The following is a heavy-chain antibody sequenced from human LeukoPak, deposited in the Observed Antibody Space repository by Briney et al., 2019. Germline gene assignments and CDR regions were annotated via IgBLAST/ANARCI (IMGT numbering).Heavy chain of an antibody. D-gene: IGHD7-27*01. V-gene: IGHV3-66*01. J-gene: IGHJ4*02. Sequence: GGSLRLSCAASGFTVSSNYMSWVRQAPGKGLEWVSVIYSGATTYYADSVKGRFTISRDTSENTLYLQMISLRAEDTAVYYCARVALSGGDFDYWGRGTLVTVSS. CDR3: ARVALSGGDFDY. CDR2: IYSGATT. CDR1: GFTVSSNY.